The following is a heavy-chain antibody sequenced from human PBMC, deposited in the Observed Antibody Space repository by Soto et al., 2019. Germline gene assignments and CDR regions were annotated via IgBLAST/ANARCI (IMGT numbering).Heavy chain of an antibody. V-gene: IGHV3-21*01. J-gene: IGHJ6*02. CDR1: GFTFSSYT. D-gene: IGHD4-17*01. CDR2: ISTTSGYI. CDR3: ARKGYGEYGGMDV. Sequence: GGSLRLSCAASGFTFSSYTFNWVRQAPGKGLEWVSCISTTSGYIYYADSVKGRFTFSRDNARNSLYLQMNSLRVEDTAVYYCARKGYGEYGGMDVWGQGTMVTVSS.